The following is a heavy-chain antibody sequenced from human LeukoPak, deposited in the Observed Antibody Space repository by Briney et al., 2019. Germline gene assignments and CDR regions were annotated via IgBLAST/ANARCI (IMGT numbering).Heavy chain of an antibody. CDR2: INPNSGGT. CDR1: GYTVTPYY. J-gene: IGHJ4*02. Sequence: ASVKLSCKASGYTVTPYYMHWMRQAPGQGLEWMGWINPNSGGTNSSQKFQDRVTLTRDTSISTAYTELGSLRSADTAMYYCARAYGSGSSYHPDYWGQGTLVTVSS. V-gene: IGHV1-2*02. D-gene: IGHD3-10*01. CDR3: ARAYGSGSSYHPDY.